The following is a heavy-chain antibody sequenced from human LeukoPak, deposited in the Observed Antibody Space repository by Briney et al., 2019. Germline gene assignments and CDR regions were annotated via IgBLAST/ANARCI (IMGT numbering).Heavy chain of an antibody. J-gene: IGHJ4*02. V-gene: IGHV3-11*01. CDR2: MSSRGYPI. CDR3: ARVGIALASPFDY. CDR1: GFTFSDYY. D-gene: IGHD1-1*01. Sequence: GGSLRLSCLASGFTFSDYYMSWVRQAPGKGLEWISYMSSRGYPIYYADSVKGRFTISRDNAKNTLFLQMHNLRADDTAVYFCARVGIALASPFDYWGLGTLVAVSS.